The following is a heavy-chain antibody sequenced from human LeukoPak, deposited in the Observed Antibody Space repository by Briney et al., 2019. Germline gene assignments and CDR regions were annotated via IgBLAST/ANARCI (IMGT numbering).Heavy chain of an antibody. CDR1: GFTFSSYW. CDR2: IKQDGSEK. D-gene: IGHD6-19*01. J-gene: IGHJ4*02. CDR3: ARRSSGWYAALDFDY. V-gene: IGHV3-7*01. Sequence: GGSLRLSCAASGFTFSSYWMSWVRQAPGKGLEWVANIKQDGSEKYYVDSVKGRFTISRDNAKNSLYLQMNSLRAEDTAVYYCARRSSGWYAALDFDYWGQGTLVTVSS.